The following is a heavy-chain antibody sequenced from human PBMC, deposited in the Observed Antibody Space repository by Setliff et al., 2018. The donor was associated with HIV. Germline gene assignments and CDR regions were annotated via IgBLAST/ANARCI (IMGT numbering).Heavy chain of an antibody. CDR2: VYYTGKT. V-gene: IGHV4-31*03. CDR3: ARDLTSNSNCFEP. Sequence: SETLSLTCSVSGGSLISGGYYWSWIRQHPGKGMEWIGYVYYTGKTYYNPSLESRISMSVDTSKNQFSLKLTSVTAADTAIYYCARDLTSNSNCFEPWGQGTQVTVS. J-gene: IGHJ5*02. D-gene: IGHD4-4*01. CDR1: GGSLISGGYY.